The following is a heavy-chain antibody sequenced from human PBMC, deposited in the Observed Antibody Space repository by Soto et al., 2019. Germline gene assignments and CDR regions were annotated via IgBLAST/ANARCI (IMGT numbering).Heavy chain of an antibody. CDR3: AHRRFTFGGDISADY. CDR2: IYWDADK. J-gene: IGHJ4*02. V-gene: IGHV2-5*02. CDR1: GFSLRTSGVG. D-gene: IGHD3-16*02. Sequence: QITLKESGPTLMKPTQTLTLTCTFSGFSLRTSGVGVGWIRQPPGKALEWLALIYWDADKRYSPSLKSRHTITKDTSKNQVVLTMTNMDPVDTATYYCAHRRFTFGGDISADYWGQGTLVTVSS.